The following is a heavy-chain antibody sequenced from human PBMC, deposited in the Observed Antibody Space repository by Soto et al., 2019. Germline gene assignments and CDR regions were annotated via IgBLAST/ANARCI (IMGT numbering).Heavy chain of an antibody. CDR1: GFTFSSYA. J-gene: IGHJ6*02. CDR3: AKGGYCSSTSCRDYYYYGMDV. V-gene: IGHV3-23*01. Sequence: PGGSVRLSCAASGFTFSSYAMSWVRQAPGKGLEWVSAISGSGGSTYYADSVKGRFTISRDNSKNTLYLQMNSLRAEDTAVYYCAKGGYCSSTSCRDYYYYGMDVWGQGTTVTVSS. D-gene: IGHD2-2*01. CDR2: ISGSGGST.